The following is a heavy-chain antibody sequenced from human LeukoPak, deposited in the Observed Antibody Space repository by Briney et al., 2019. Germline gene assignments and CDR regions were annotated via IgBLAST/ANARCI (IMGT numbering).Heavy chain of an antibody. D-gene: IGHD5-12*01. V-gene: IGHV4-61*01. CDR2: IYHHGAT. CDR1: GGSVSSGNYY. J-gene: IGHJ4*02. Sequence: SETLSLTCTVSGGSVSSGNYYWSWIRQPPGKGLEWIGEIYHHGATNYNPSLKSRVTLSVDKSKNQFSLELSSVTAADTAVYYCARGPSVAAHLDYWDQGTLVTVSS. CDR3: ARGPSVAAHLDY.